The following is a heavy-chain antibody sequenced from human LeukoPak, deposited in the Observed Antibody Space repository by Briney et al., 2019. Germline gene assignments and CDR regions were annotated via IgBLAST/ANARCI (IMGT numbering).Heavy chain of an antibody. V-gene: IGHV4-59*08. CDR2: IYYSGST. D-gene: IGHD3/OR15-3a*01. Sequence: PGKGLEWIGYIYYSGSTNYNPSLKSRVTISVDTSKNQFSLKLSSVTAADTAVYYCASSRSRTYFDYWGQGTLVTVSS. CDR3: ASSRSRTYFDY. J-gene: IGHJ4*02.